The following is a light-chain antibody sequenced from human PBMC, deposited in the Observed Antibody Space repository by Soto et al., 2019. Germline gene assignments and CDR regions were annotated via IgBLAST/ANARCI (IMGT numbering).Light chain of an antibody. CDR2: KAS. J-gene: IGKJ1*01. V-gene: IGKV1-5*03. CDR1: QSISSW. CDR3: HQYNDNWT. Sequence: DIQMTQSPSTLSASVGDRVTITCRASQSISSWLAWYQQKPGTAPKLLIYKASTLQSGVPSRFSGSGSGTEFTLTISSLQPDDSATHSCHQYNDNWTFGQG.